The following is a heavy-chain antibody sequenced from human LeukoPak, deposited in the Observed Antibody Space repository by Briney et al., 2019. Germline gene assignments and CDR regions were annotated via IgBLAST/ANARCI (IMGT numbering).Heavy chain of an antibody. CDR1: GFTVSNNY. V-gene: IGHV3-66*02. CDR2: IYGDGST. Sequence: GGSLRLSCAASGFTVSNNYMSWVRQAPGRGLEWVSLIYGDGSTHHADSVKGRFTISRDNSKNTVYLQMNSLRVEDTAVYYCARDRAGTQAWVEFDPWGQGTLVTVSS. CDR3: ARDRAGTQAWVEFDP. J-gene: IGHJ5*02. D-gene: IGHD3-10*01.